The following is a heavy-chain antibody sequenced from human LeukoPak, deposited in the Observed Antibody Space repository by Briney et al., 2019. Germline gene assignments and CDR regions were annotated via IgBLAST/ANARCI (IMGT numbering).Heavy chain of an antibody. CDR3: AAGYNELLRLSRDITY. Sequence: SVNDTFMASGFTFTSSAVQWVRQPRGQRLEWIGWIVVGSSDTNYAQQFQERVTITRDMSTYTAYMELTSLRSEDTAVYYCAAGYNELLRLSRDITYWRQGTLVTVSS. V-gene: IGHV1-58*01. CDR1: GFTFTSSA. CDR2: IVVGSSDT. J-gene: IGHJ4*02. D-gene: IGHD5-12*01.